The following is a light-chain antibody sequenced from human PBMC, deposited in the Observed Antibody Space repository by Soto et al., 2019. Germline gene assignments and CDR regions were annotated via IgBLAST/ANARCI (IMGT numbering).Light chain of an antibody. CDR3: SSYSRNSTPVV. J-gene: IGLJ2*01. CDR2: EVT. Sequence: QSALTQPASVSGSPGQSITISCTGTSADIGDSDYVSWYQQHPDKAPKLLISEVTNRPSGVSNRFSGSKSGNTASLTISGLQAEDEADYDCSSYSRNSTPVVFGGGTKLTVL. CDR1: SADIGDSDY. V-gene: IGLV2-14*01.